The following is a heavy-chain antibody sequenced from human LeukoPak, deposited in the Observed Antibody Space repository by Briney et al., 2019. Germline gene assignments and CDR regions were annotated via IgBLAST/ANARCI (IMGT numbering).Heavy chain of an antibody. CDR3: AKVDVDTGTLDY. D-gene: IGHD5-18*01. J-gene: IGHJ4*02. Sequence: GGSMRLSCAASGFTFDDYAMHWVRQAPGKGLEWVSLISWDGGSTYYADSVKGRFTISRDNSKNTLYLQMNSRRAEDTAVYYCAKVDVDTGTLDYWGQGTLVTVSS. V-gene: IGHV3-43D*04. CDR1: GFTFDDYA. CDR2: ISWDGGST.